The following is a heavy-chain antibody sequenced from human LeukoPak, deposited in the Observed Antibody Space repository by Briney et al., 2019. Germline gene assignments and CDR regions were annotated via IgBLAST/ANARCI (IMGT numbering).Heavy chain of an antibody. D-gene: IGHD2-2*01. V-gene: IGHV1-18*01. CDR3: ASNPLGYCSSTSCPPMYYFDY. CDR2: ISAYNGNT. CDR1: SYTFTSYG. J-gene: IGHJ4*02. Sequence: PVASVKVSCKASSYTFTSYGISWVRQAPGQGLEWMGWISAYNGNTNYAQKLQGRVTMTTDTSTSTAYMELRSLRSDDTAVYYCASNPLGYCSSTSCPPMYYFDYWGQGTLVTVSS.